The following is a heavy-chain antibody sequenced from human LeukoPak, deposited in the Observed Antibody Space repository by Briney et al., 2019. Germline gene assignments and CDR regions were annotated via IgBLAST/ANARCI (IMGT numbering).Heavy chain of an antibody. CDR2: ISGSGGGT. Sequence: PGGSLRLSCAASGFTFRSYAMSWVRQAPGKGLEWVSVISGSGGGTYYADSVKGRFTISRDNSKNTVYLQMDSLRAEDTAVYYCAKVHLPAATGDFDYWGQGTLVTVSS. CDR1: GFTFRSYA. V-gene: IGHV3-23*01. CDR3: AKVHLPAATGDFDY. J-gene: IGHJ4*02. D-gene: IGHD2-2*01.